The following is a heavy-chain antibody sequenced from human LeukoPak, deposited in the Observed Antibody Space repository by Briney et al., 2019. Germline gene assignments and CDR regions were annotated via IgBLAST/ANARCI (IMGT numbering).Heavy chain of an antibody. V-gene: IGHV3-21*01. CDR1: GFTFSSYS. D-gene: IGHD5-24*01. Sequence: GGSLTLSCAASGFTFSSYSMNWVRQAPGKGLEWVSSISSSSSYIYYADSVKGRFTISRDNAKNSLYLQMNSLRAEDTAVYYCARGGRDGYNPFDYWGQGTLVTVSS. J-gene: IGHJ4*01. CDR3: ARGGRDGYNPFDY. CDR2: ISSSSSYI.